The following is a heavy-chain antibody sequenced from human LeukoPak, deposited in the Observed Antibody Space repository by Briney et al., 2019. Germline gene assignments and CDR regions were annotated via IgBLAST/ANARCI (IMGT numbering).Heavy chain of an antibody. CDR3: ARIKPTYCSSTSCYDPDY. Sequence: SETLSLTCAVYGGSFSGYYWSWIRQPPGKGLEWIGEINHSGSTNYNPSLKSRVTISVDTSKNQFSLKLGSVTAADTAVYYCARIKPTYCSSTSCYDPDYWGQGTLVTVSS. V-gene: IGHV4-34*01. CDR1: GGSFSGYY. CDR2: INHSGST. D-gene: IGHD2-2*01. J-gene: IGHJ4*02.